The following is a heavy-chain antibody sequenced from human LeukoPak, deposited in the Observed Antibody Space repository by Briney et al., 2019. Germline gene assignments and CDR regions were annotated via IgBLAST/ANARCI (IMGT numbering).Heavy chain of an antibody. V-gene: IGHV3-30-3*01. Sequence: GGSLRLSCVASGFTSGFTFSYYAMHWVRQAPGKGLEWVAFISNDGGNRYFANSVKGRFTISRDNSKNTVYLQMNSLGAEDAAVYYCADSDGNDDGGWGQGTLVTVS. CDR1: GFTFSYYA. D-gene: IGHD2-15*01. J-gene: IGHJ1*01. CDR3: ADSDGNDDGG. CDR2: ISNDGGNR.